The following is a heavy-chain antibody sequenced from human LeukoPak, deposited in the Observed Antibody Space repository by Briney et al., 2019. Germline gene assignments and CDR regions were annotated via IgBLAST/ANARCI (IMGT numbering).Heavy chain of an antibody. D-gene: IGHD5-12*01. V-gene: IGHV1-2*02. CDR2: INPNSGGT. CDR3: ARGDIVATVADY. Sequence: ASVKVSCKASGYTLTGYYMHWVRQAPGQGLEWMGWINPNSGGTNYAQKFQGRVTMTRDTSISTAYMEPSRLRSDDTAVYYCARGDIVATVADYWGQGTLVTVSS. J-gene: IGHJ4*02. CDR1: GYTLTGYY.